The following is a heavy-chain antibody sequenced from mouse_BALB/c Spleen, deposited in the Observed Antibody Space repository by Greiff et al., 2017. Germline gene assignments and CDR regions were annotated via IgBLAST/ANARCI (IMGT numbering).Heavy chain of an antibody. J-gene: IGHJ2*01. CDR1: GYSITSDYA. CDR3: ARSVITTVVADY. Sequence: VQLQQSGPGLVKPSQSLSLTCTVTGYSITSDYAWNWIRQFPGNKLEWMGYISYSGSTSYNPSLKSRISITRDTSKNQFFLQLNSVTTEDTATYYCARSVITTVVADYWGQGTTLTVSS. D-gene: IGHD1-1*01. CDR2: ISYSGST. V-gene: IGHV3-2*02.